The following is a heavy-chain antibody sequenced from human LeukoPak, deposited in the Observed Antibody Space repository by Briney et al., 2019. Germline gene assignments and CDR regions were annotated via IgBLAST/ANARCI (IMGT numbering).Heavy chain of an antibody. Sequence: GESLKISCKGSGYRFTSYWIGWVRQMPGKGLEWMGIIYPGDSDTRYSPSFQGQVTISVDKSISTAYLQWTSLKASDTAMYYCARVIHLGELSLYDYWGQGTLVTVSS. CDR3: ARVIHLGELSLYDY. D-gene: IGHD3-16*02. V-gene: IGHV5-51*01. CDR1: GYRFTSYW. J-gene: IGHJ4*02. CDR2: IYPGDSDT.